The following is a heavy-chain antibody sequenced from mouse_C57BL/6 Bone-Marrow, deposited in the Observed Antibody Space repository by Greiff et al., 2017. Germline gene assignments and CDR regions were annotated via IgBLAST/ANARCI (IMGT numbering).Heavy chain of an antibody. V-gene: IGHV1-69*01. J-gene: IGHJ3*01. Sequence: QVQLQQPGAELVMPGASVKLSCKASGYTFTSYWMHWVKQRPGQGLEWIGEIDPSDSYTNYNQKFKGKSTLTVDKSSSTAYMQLSSLTSEDSAVYDCAGGGYGNFAWFDYWGQGTVVTVSA. CDR2: IDPSDSYT. CDR1: GYTFTSYW. CDR3: AGGGYGNFAWFDY. D-gene: IGHD2-1*01.